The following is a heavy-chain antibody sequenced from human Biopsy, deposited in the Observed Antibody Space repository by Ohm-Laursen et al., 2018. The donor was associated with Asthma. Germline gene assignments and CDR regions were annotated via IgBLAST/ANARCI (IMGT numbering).Heavy chain of an antibody. Sequence: SLRLSCAASRFTYEMHWVRQAPGKGLEWVAVISYDGSSIYYADSVKGRFTISRDNSKNTLSLQMNSLTSEDTAVYYCAREGVLTWFGEFEKWFDPWGQGTLVSVSS. CDR1: RFTYE. CDR3: AREGVLTWFGEFEKWFDP. D-gene: IGHD3-10*01. CDR2: ISYDGSSI. J-gene: IGHJ5*02. V-gene: IGHV3-30-3*01.